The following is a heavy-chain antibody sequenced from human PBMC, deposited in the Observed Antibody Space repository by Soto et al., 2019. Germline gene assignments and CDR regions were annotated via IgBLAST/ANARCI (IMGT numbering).Heavy chain of an antibody. J-gene: IGHJ4*02. CDR1: GFTFSSYW. D-gene: IGHD3-16*01. Sequence: PGGSLRLSCVASGFTFSSYWMSWVRQAPGKGLEWVANIKQDGSEKYYVDSVKGRFTISRDNAKNTLYLQMNNLRAEDTAVYYCARGGDPAYWGQGTLVTVSS. V-gene: IGHV3-7*01. CDR3: ARGGDPAY. CDR2: IKQDGSEK.